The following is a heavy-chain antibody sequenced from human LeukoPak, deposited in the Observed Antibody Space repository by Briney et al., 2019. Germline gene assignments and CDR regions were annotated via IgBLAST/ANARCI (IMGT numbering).Heavy chain of an antibody. Sequence: GGSLRLSCTASGFTFSSSGMNWVRQAPGKGLEWVSSISTSSSYIYYADSVKGRFTISRDNAKNSLYLQMNSLRAEDTAVYYCASPDYYDSSGYVLNYWGQGTLVTVSS. D-gene: IGHD3-22*01. CDR2: ISTSSSYI. J-gene: IGHJ4*02. V-gene: IGHV3-21*04. CDR1: GFTFSSSG. CDR3: ASPDYYDSSGYVLNY.